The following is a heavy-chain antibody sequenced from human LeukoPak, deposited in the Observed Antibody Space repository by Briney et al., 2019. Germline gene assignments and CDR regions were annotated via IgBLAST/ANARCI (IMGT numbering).Heavy chain of an antibody. D-gene: IGHD2-21*02. V-gene: IGHV3-48*03. CDR3: AREGTASYYYYGMDV. CDR2: ISGRGSTI. Sequence: QTGGSLRLSCAAPGFTFSSYEMNWVRQAPGKGLGWVSYISGRGSTIYYADSVKGRFTISRGNAKNSLYLQMNSLRAEDTAVYYCAREGTASYYYYGMDVWGQGTTVTVSS. J-gene: IGHJ6*02. CDR1: GFTFSSYE.